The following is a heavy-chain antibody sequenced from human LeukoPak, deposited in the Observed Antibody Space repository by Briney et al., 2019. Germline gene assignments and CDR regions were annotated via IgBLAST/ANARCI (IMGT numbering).Heavy chain of an antibody. CDR1: GFTXXXXX. CDR3: AKGNDSVAGATNDY. Sequence: GGSLRXXCAASGFTXXXXXXXWVRQAPGXXXXXXXXXSSSGTYKYYADSVXXXFTISRDNAKNSLYLQMNSLRAEDTAVYYCAKGNDSVAGATNDYWGQGTLVTVSS. J-gene: IGHJ4*02. D-gene: IGHD6-19*01. CDR2: XSSSGTYK. V-gene: IGHV3-21*01.